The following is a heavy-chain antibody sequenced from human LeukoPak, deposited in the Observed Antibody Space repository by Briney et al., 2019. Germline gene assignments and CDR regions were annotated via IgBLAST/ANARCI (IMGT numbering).Heavy chain of an antibody. CDR2: INSDGNST. J-gene: IGHJ4*02. CDR3: ASLYSGYERKPDY. Sequence: GGSLRLSCAASGFTFSSYWMHWVRQAPGKGLMWVSRINSDGNSTSYADSVKGRFIISRDSAKNTLYLQMNSLRVEDTAAYYCASLYSGYERKPDYWGQGTLVTVSS. D-gene: IGHD5-12*01. V-gene: IGHV3-74*01. CDR1: GFTFSSYW.